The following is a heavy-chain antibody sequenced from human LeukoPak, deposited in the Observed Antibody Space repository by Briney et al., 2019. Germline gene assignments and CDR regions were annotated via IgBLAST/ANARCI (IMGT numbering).Heavy chain of an antibody. CDR3: AREYCNGGTCSTNDY. J-gene: IGHJ4*02. Sequence: NPSETLSLTCTVSGYSISSGYYWGWIRQRRGKELEWIGNIFQSGTTHYNPSLKSRVIISLDTSKNQFFLNLSSVTAADTAVYYCAREYCNGGTCSTNDYWGQGTRVTVSS. CDR1: GYSISSGYY. CDR2: IFQSGTT. V-gene: IGHV4-38-2*02. D-gene: IGHD2-15*01.